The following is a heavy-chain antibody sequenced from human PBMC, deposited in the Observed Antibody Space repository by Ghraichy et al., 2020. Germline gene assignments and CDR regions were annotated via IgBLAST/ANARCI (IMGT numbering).Heavy chain of an antibody. J-gene: IGHJ4*02. CDR3: ATVYASGTYHFDY. CDR2: IIDGGSYT. D-gene: IGHD3-10*01. Sequence: GGSLRLSCAASGFTFSSFAMSWVRQAPGKGLEWVSGIIDGGSYTYHADSVKGRFTISRDNSKNMLYLQMHSLRAEDTAVYYCATVYASGTYHFDYWGQGTLVTVSS. CDR1: GFTFSSFA. V-gene: IGHV3-23*01.